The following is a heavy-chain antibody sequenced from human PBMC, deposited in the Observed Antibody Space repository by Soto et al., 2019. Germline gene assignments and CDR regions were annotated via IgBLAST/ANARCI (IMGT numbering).Heavy chain of an antibody. Sequence: ASVKVSCKASGYTFTSYDINWVRQATGQGLEWMGWMNPNSGNTGYAQKFQGRVTMTRNTSISTAYMELSSLRSEDTAVYYCARRYGLWFGELLRIGYYYYYMDVWGKGTTVTVSS. CDR3: ARRYGLWFGELLRIGYYYYYMDV. CDR2: MNPNSGNT. V-gene: IGHV1-8*01. J-gene: IGHJ6*03. D-gene: IGHD3-10*01. CDR1: GYTFTSYD.